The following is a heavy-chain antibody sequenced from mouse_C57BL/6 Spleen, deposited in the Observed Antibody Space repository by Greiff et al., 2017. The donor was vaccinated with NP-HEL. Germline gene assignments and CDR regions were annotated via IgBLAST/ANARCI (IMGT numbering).Heavy chain of an antibody. CDR2: IYPGNSDT. J-gene: IGHJ3*01. Sequence: VQLQQSGTVLARPGASVKMSCKTSGYTFTSYWMHWVKQRPGQGLEWIGAIYPGNSDTSYNQKFKGKAKLTAVTSASTAYMELSSLTNEDSAVYYCTRSFLDSGDWFAYWGQGTLVTVSA. CDR3: TRSFLDSGDWFAY. D-gene: IGHD3-3*01. CDR1: GYTFTSYW. V-gene: IGHV1-5*01.